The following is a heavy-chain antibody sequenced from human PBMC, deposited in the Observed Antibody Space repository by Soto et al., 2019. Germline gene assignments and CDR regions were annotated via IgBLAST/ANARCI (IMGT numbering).Heavy chain of an antibody. V-gene: IGHV3-11*01. CDR2: ISTSGSST. J-gene: IGHJ6*03. CDR1: GFSFSDYY. D-gene: IGHD1-26*01. Sequence: LRLSCAASGFSFSDYYMSWIRQAPGKGLEWVSLISTSGSSTDYADSVKGRFTISRDNAKNSLSLQMNSLRAEDTAVYYCANLAKNYYHYMDVWGKGTTVTVSS. CDR3: ANLAKNYYHYMDV.